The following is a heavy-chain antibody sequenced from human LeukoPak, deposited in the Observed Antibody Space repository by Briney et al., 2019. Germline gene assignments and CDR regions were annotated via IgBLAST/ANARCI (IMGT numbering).Heavy chain of an antibody. V-gene: IGHV3-53*04. CDR1: GFTVSNNY. J-gene: IGHJ4*02. Sequence: GGSLRLSCAASGFTVSNNYMSWVRQAPGKGLEWVSVFYSGGSTYYADSVKGRFIISRHNSKNTVYLQMNSLRPEDTPVYYCARAPRGLSAPFDYWGQGTLVTVSS. D-gene: IGHD3-16*02. CDR2: FYSGGST. CDR3: ARAPRGLSAPFDY.